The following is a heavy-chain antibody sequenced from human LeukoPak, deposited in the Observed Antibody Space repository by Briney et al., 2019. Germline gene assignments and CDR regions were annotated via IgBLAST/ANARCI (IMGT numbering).Heavy chain of an antibody. V-gene: IGHV1-58*01. CDR3: AARPGGYASFDI. D-gene: IGHD3-16*01. CDR1: GFTFTNSA. Sequence: SVKVSCKTSGFTFTNSAVQWVRQARGQRLEWIGWIVVGSSNTDYTQKFQERVTITRDMSTGTAYMELSSLRSEDTAVYYCAARPGGYASFDIWGQGTTVTVSS. J-gene: IGHJ3*02. CDR2: IVVGSSNT.